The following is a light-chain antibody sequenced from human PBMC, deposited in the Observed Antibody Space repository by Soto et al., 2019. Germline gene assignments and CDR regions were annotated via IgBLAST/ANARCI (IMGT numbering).Light chain of an antibody. CDR2: AAT. CDR3: QQANSLPIT. CDR1: QDIRKW. Sequence: DIQVTQSPSSVSAFVGERVTITCRASQDIRKWLAWYQQKPGKAPQLLVYAATILLTGVPSRFSGRGFGTDFTLTISNLQPEDFGTHYCQQANSLPITVAQGTRLEIK. V-gene: IGKV1-12*01. J-gene: IGKJ5*01.